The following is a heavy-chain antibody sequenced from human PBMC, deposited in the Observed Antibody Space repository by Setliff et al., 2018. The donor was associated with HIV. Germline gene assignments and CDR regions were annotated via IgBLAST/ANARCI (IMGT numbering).Heavy chain of an antibody. V-gene: IGHV3-48*01. CDR3: ARDGVGITVAGLWNAFDI. J-gene: IGHJ3*02. Sequence: GGSLRLSCAASGFTFSSYEMNWVRQAPGKGLEWVSYISSSSSTIYYADSVKGRFTISRDNAKNSLYLQMNSLRAEDTAVYFCARDGVGITVAGLWNAFDIWGQGTKVTVSS. CDR1: GFTFSSYE. D-gene: IGHD6-19*01. CDR2: ISSSSSTI.